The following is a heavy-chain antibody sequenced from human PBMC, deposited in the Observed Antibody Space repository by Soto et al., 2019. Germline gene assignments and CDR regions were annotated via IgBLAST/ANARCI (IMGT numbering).Heavy chain of an antibody. CDR2: ISYDGSNK. V-gene: IGHV3-30*03. Sequence: QVQLVESGGGVVQPGRSLRLSCAAXXXTXXXYGXXWVRXAXXXXLEWVAVISYDGSNKYYADSVKGRFTISRDNSKNTLYLQMNSLRAEDTAVXXCAXXXTPXXWNGVFYTMDVWGQGTTVTVSS. CDR1: XXTXXXYG. CDR3: AXXXTPXXWNGVFYTMDV. J-gene: IGHJ6*02. D-gene: IGHD1-1*01.